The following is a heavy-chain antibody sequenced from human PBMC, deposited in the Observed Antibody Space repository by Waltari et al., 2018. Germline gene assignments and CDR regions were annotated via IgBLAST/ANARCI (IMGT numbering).Heavy chain of an antibody. CDR3: ARDQRYYYGSVSPAAFDI. Sequence: QLQLQESGSGLVKPSQTLSLTCAVSGGSISSGGYSWSWIRQPPGKGLEGIGYIYHSGRTNYNPSLKGRVTISVDRSKNQFSLKLSSVTAADTAVYYCARDQRYYYGSVSPAAFDIWGQGTMVTVSS. CDR1: GGSISSGGYS. D-gene: IGHD3-10*01. J-gene: IGHJ3*02. V-gene: IGHV4-30-2*01. CDR2: IYHSGRT.